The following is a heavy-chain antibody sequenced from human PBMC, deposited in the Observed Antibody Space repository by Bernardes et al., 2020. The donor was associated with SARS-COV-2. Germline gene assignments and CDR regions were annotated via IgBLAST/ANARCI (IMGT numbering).Heavy chain of an antibody. D-gene: IGHD2-8*01. Sequence: NRSLTGTFSCGSIKSYYWSWIRKPPGKALEWIGYIYTSGTTNYNPSLKSRVTIAIDTSKNQFSLKLSSVTAADTAVYYCARHARDCTRGVCQTYYYSAMDVWGQGTTVTVS. CDR1: CGSIKSYY. CDR3: ARHARDCTRGVCQTYYYSAMDV. CDR2: IYTSGTT. V-gene: IGHV4-4*08. J-gene: IGHJ6*02.